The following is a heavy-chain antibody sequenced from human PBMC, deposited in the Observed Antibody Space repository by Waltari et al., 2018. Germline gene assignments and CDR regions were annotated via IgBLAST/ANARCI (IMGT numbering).Heavy chain of an antibody. CDR3: ARGDGGSGLGASDI. V-gene: IGHV3-33*01. J-gene: IGHJ3*02. CDR1: GFTFRSHG. Sequence: QVQLVESGGGVVQSGRSLRLSCVGSGFTFRSHGMNWVRQAPGKGLEWVAGIWYDGSNKNYVDSVKGRFTISRDNSKNTLYLEMNSLRAEDTAVYFCARGDGGSGLGASDIWGQGTMVTVSS. CDR2: IWYDGSNK. D-gene: IGHD3-3*01.